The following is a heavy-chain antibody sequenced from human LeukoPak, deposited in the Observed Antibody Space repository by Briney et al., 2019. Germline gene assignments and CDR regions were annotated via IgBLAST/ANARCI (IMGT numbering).Heavy chain of an antibody. CDR3: TTDLDY. J-gene: IGHJ4*02. Sequence: EASVKVSCKASGYTLNELAIHWVRQAPGKGLQWMGGFDPEDGETIYAQKFRGRLTMTEDTSTDTAFMELSSLTSDDTAVYYCTTDLDYWGQGSLVTVSS. CDR2: FDPEDGET. V-gene: IGHV1-24*01. CDR1: GYTLNELA.